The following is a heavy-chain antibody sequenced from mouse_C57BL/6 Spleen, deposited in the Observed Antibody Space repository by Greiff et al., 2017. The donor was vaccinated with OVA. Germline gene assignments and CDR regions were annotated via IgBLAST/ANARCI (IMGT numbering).Heavy chain of an antibody. D-gene: IGHD1-1*01. V-gene: IGHV2-5*01. Sequence: QVQLQQSGPGLVQPSQSLSITCTVSGFSLTSYGVHWVRQSPGEGLEWLGVIWRGGSTDYNAAFMSRLSITKDNSKSQVFFKMNSLQADDTAIYYCASRPITTVVATEDWYFDVWGTGTTVTVSS. CDR1: GFSLTSYG. CDR2: IWRGGST. J-gene: IGHJ1*03. CDR3: ASRPITTVVATEDWYFDV.